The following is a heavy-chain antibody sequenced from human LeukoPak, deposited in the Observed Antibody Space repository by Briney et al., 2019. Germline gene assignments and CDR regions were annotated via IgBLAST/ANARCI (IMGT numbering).Heavy chain of an antibody. V-gene: IGHV3-33*01. Sequence: PGGSLRLSCAASGFTFSSYGMHWVRQAPGKGLEWVAVIWYDGSNKYYADSVKGRFTISRDNSKNTLYLQMNSLRAEDTAVYYCARDSDQAAAFQDYYYGMDAWGQGTTVTVSS. CDR2: IWYDGSNK. J-gene: IGHJ6*02. D-gene: IGHD6-13*01. CDR3: ARDSDQAAAFQDYYYGMDA. CDR1: GFTFSSYG.